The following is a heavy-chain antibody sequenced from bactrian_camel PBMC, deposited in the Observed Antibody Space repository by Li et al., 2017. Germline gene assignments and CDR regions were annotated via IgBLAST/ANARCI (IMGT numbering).Heavy chain of an antibody. CDR3: GVGPRNRESCGKYTANF. J-gene: IGHJ4*01. CDR1: GSIPSSYC. V-gene: IGHV3S1*01. CDR2: IFIGRRTNT. Sequence: HVQLVESGRGSVEAGGSLELSCTFSGSIPSSYCMAWFRQDPGKEREGVAAIFIGRRTNTWYADSVKGRFTISLDNSKNTVTLQMNNLTSDDAGMYYCGVGPRNRESCGKYTANFWGQGTQVTVS.